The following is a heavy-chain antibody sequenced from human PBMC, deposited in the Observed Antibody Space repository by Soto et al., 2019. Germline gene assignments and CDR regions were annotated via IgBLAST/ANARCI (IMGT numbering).Heavy chain of an antibody. CDR2: ISGSGGST. J-gene: IGHJ4*02. V-gene: IGHV3-23*01. Sequence: PGXSLRLACAASGFTFSSYAMSWFRQAPGKGLEWVSAISGSGGSTYYADSVKGRFTISRDNSKNTLYPQMNSLRAEDTAVYYCATPAYSGPFDYWGQGTLVTVSS. D-gene: IGHD3-10*01. CDR3: ATPAYSGPFDY. CDR1: GFTFSSYA.